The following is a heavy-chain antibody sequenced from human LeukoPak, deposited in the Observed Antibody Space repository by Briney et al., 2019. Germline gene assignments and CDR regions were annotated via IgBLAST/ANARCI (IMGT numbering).Heavy chain of an antibody. CDR2: LYTGGGT. Sequence: GGSLRLSCAASGFSVRTTYMSWVRQTPGKGLEWVSVLYTGGGTDHADSVKGRFTISRDNSRNTLALQMNSLRVEDTAIYYCTRSGYRHPYHFDSWGQGTLVTVSS. D-gene: IGHD3-22*01. CDR1: GFSVRTTY. CDR3: TRSGYRHPYHFDS. V-gene: IGHV3-53*01. J-gene: IGHJ4*02.